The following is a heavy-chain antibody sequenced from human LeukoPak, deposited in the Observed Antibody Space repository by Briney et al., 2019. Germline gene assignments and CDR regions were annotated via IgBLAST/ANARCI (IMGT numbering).Heavy chain of an antibody. J-gene: IGHJ4*02. Sequence: SETLSLTCTVSGDTINPYHWTWIRQTAGKGLEWIGRVHMSGSTNYNPSLWSRVAISMDNSKNQFSLKVNSVTAADTGVYYCARDESSRDDSGGYHYWGQGTLATVSS. CDR3: ARDESSRDDSGGYHY. CDR2: VHMSGST. CDR1: GDTINPYH. V-gene: IGHV4-4*07. D-gene: IGHD3-22*01.